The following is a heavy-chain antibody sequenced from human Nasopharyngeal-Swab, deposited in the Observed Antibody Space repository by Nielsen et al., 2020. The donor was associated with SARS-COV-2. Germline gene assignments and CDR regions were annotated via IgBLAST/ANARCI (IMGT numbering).Heavy chain of an antibody. CDR2: ISPDGGGA. J-gene: IGHJ6*03. Sequence: GESLKISCAASGFTFSIYSMHWVRQAPGGELEYVAAISPDGGGAYYGRSVKGRFTISRDNSKNTVDLQMGTLSSEDMAVYYCARATLPSGAYYMDVWGKGTTVTVS. V-gene: IGHV3-64*01. D-gene: IGHD6-25*01. CDR1: GFTFSIYS. CDR3: ARATLPSGAYYMDV.